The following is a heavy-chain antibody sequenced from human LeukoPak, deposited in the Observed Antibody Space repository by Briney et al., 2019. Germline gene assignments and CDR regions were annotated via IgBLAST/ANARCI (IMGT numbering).Heavy chain of an antibody. Sequence: ASVKVSCKASGYTLTDYYMHWVRQAPGQGLEWMGWINPNSGGTNYAQKFQGRVTMTRDTSISTAYMELSRLRSDDTAVYYCARGLPTYYYDSSGYSGYWGQGTLVTVSS. V-gene: IGHV1-2*02. J-gene: IGHJ4*02. D-gene: IGHD3-22*01. CDR2: INPNSGGT. CDR1: GYTLTDYY. CDR3: ARGLPTYYYDSSGYSGY.